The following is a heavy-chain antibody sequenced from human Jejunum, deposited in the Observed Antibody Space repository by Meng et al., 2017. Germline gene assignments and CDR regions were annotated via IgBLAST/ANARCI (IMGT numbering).Heavy chain of an antibody. CDR2: ISANTGNT. CDR3: ARDRFGFSSTSPHDF. D-gene: IGHD2-2*01. CDR1: GYTFTSHG. J-gene: IGHJ4*02. V-gene: IGHV1-18*01. Sequence: QFQRLQSGAEVKKPGASGKVSCKASGYTFTSHGLSWVRQAPGGGLEWMGWISANTGNTNCAQTFQGRATMTTDTSTSTAYLELRNLISDDTAVYYCARDRFGFSSTSPHDFWGQGSLVTVSS.